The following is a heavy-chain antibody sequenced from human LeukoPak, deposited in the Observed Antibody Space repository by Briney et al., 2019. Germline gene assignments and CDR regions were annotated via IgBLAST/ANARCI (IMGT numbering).Heavy chain of an antibody. J-gene: IGHJ6*02. V-gene: IGHV1-8*02. Sequence: ASVKVSCKASGFTFTSFGFSWVRQAPGQGLEWMGWMNPNSGDTGYAQRFQGRVTMTRTISKSTAYLELSSLTSEDTAIYYCATRVPGMDVWGQGTTVTVSS. CDR3: ATRVPGMDV. CDR1: GFTFTSFG. CDR2: MNPNSGDT.